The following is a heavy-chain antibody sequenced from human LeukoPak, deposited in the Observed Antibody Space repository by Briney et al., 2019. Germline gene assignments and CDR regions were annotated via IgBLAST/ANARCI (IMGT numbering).Heavy chain of an antibody. J-gene: IGHJ4*02. Sequence: IYRDGSTYYADSVKGRFTISRDNSKNTLSLQMNSLRAEDTAVYYCARNLYYYDSSGYYYYWGQGTLVTVSS. CDR2: IYRDGST. D-gene: IGHD3-22*01. V-gene: IGHV3-53*01. CDR3: ARNLYYYDSSGYYYY.